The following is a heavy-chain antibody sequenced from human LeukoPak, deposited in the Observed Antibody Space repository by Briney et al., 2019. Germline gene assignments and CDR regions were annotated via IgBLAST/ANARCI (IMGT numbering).Heavy chain of an antibody. J-gene: IGHJ4*02. CDR2: ISSSGST. CDR3: ARRPLYTSGPDY. V-gene: IGHV4-61*02. Sequence: SETLSLTCTVSGDSISSGDYYWSWIRQPAGKGLEWIGRISSSGSTNYNPSLKSRVTMSVDTSKNQFSLKLSSVTAADTAVYYCARRPLYTSGPDYWGQRTPVTVSS. CDR1: GDSISSGDYY. D-gene: IGHD6-19*01.